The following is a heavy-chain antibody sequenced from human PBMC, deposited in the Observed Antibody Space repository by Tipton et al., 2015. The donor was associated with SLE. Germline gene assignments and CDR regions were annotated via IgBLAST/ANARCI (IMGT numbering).Heavy chain of an antibody. V-gene: IGHV4-39*07. Sequence: TLSLTCAVSGGPISSSSYYWGWIRQPPGKGLEWIGSLKYSENSYHNPSLKSRLTISVDKSKIQFSLKLTSVTAADTAVYYCARHDNYYFTYWGQGTLVTVSS. D-gene: IGHD1-20*01. CDR2: LKYSENS. CDR1: GGPISSSSYY. J-gene: IGHJ4*02. CDR3: ARHDNYYFTY.